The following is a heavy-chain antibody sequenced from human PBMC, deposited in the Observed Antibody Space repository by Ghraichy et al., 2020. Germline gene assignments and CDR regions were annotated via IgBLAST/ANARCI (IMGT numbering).Heavy chain of an antibody. CDR2: INQDGGET. CDR3: ARNDRDYGDYGNDY. Sequence: GGSLRLSCAASGFTFSSYWMAWIRQAPGKGLEWLANINQDGGETYYVDSVKGRFTISRDNAKKSLYLQMISLRVEDTAVYYCARNDRDYGDYGNDYWGQGNLVTGSS. J-gene: IGHJ4*02. CDR1: GFTFSSYW. V-gene: IGHV3-7*01. D-gene: IGHD4-17*01.